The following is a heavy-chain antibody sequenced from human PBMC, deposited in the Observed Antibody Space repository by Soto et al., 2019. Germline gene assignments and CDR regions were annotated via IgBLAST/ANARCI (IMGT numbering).Heavy chain of an antibody. D-gene: IGHD3-10*01. Sequence: GASVKVSCKVSGYTLTELSVHWVRQAPGKGLEWMGGFDPEDGETIYAQRFQGRVTMTEDTSTDTAYMELSSLRSEDTAVYYCATDIRFRFGDLDDAFDIWGQGTMVTVSS. V-gene: IGHV1-24*01. CDR1: GYTLTELS. CDR2: FDPEDGET. CDR3: ATDIRFRFGDLDDAFDI. J-gene: IGHJ3*02.